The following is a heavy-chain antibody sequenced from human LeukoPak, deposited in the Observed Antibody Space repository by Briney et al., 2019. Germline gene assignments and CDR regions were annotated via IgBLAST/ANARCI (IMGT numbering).Heavy chain of an antibody. J-gene: IGHJ4*02. CDR3: AREMATIVNQFDY. CDR1: GYTFTSYG. V-gene: IGHV1-18*01. CDR2: ISPYNGNT. Sequence: ASVKVSCKASGYTFTSYGISWVRQAPGQGLEWMGWISPYNGNTNYAQKLQGRVTMTTDTSTTTAYMELRSLRFDDTAVYYCAREMATIVNQFDYWGQGTLVTVSS. D-gene: IGHD5-24*01.